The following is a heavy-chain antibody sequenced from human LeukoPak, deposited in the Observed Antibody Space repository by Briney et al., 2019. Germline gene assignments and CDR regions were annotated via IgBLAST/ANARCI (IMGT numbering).Heavy chain of an antibody. CDR3: AKADRRWATYYYDTSGYYYDY. Sequence: GGSLRLSCAASGFTFSSYAMSWVRQAPGKGLEWVSAISGSGGSTYYADSVKGRFTISRDNSKNTLYLQMNSLRAEDTAVYYCAKADRRWATYYYDTSGYYYDYWGQGTLVTVSS. J-gene: IGHJ4*02. CDR1: GFTFSSYA. D-gene: IGHD3-22*01. CDR2: ISGSGGST. V-gene: IGHV3-23*01.